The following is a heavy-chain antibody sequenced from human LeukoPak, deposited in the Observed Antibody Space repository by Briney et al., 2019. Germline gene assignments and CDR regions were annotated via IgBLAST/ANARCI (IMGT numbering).Heavy chain of an antibody. CDR1: GDSIRSYY. V-gene: IGHV4-34*01. J-gene: IGHJ4*02. D-gene: IGHD3-10*01. Sequence: SETLSLTCTVPGDSIRSYYWSWIRQPPGKGLEWIGEINHSGSTNYNPSLKSRVTISVDTSKNQFSLKLSSVTAADTAVYYCARGLNYYGSGSYYGYWGQGTLVTVSS. CDR2: INHSGST. CDR3: ARGLNYYGSGSYYGY.